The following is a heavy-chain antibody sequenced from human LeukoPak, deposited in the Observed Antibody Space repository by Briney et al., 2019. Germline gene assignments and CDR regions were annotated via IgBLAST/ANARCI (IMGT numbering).Heavy chain of an antibody. CDR1: GFTFSSYE. CDR3: ARNYYGSGRGFFYFTH. CDR2: ISSSGSTI. D-gene: IGHD3-10*01. Sequence: GGSLRLSCAASGFTFSSYEMNWVRQAPGKGLEWLSYISSSGSTIYYADSVNGRFTVSRDNAKSSLYLQMSSMRAEDTGVYYCARNYYGSGRGFFYFTHWGQGTLVTVSS. V-gene: IGHV3-48*03. J-gene: IGHJ4*02.